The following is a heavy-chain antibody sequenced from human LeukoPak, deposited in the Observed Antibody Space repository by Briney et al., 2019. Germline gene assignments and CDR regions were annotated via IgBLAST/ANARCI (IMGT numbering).Heavy chain of an antibody. V-gene: IGHV1-69*13. J-gene: IGHJ5*02. CDR2: IIPIFGTE. CDR1: GGTFSSYA. CDR3: AREYSSSWYQAKWFDP. D-gene: IGHD6-13*01. Sequence: SVKVSCKASGGTFSSYAISWVRQAPGQGLEWMGGIIPIFGTENYAQKFQGRVTITADESTSTAYMELSSLRSEDTAVYYCAREYSSSWYQAKWFDPWGQGTLVTVSS.